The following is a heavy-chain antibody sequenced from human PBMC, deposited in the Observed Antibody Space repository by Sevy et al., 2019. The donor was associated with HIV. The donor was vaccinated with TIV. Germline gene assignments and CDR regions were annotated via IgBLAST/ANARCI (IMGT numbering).Heavy chain of an antibody. J-gene: IGHJ4*02. D-gene: IGHD5-18*01. CDR3: VREGVGGYSYSLDQ. V-gene: IGHV3-33*01. Sequence: GGSLRLSCAASGFSLSGYGMHWVRQAPGKGLEWVAVIWYDGSNKEYADSVKGRFTISRDNSKNTLYLQMNSLRAEDTAVYYCVREGVGGYSYSLDQWGLGTLVTVSS. CDR2: IWYDGSNK. CDR1: GFSLSGYG.